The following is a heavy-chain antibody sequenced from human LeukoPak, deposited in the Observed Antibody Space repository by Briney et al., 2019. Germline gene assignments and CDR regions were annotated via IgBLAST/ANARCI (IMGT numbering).Heavy chain of an antibody. J-gene: IGHJ4*02. CDR3: VRCRAWIQLLFDY. V-gene: IGHV4-34*01. D-gene: IGHD5-18*01. CDR1: GGSFSGYY. CDR2: INHSGRT. Sequence: SETLSLTCAVYGGSFSGYYWGWIRQPPGKGLEWIGEINHSGRTNYNPSPKSRVSISVDTSKNQFSLKLSSVPAAGTPVYYCVRCRAWIQLLFDYWGQGTLVTVSS.